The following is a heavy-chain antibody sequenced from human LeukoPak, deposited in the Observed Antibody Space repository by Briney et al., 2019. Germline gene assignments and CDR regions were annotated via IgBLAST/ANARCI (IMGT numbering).Heavy chain of an antibody. Sequence: PSETLSLTCAVYGGSFGGYYWSWIRQPPGKGLEWIGEINHSGSTNYNPSLKSRVTISVDTSKNQFSLKLSSVTAADTAVYYCARLKYNHYYFDYWGQGTLVTVSS. V-gene: IGHV4-34*01. J-gene: IGHJ4*02. CDR3: ARLKYNHYYFDY. CDR1: GGSFGGYY. D-gene: IGHD1-14*01. CDR2: INHSGST.